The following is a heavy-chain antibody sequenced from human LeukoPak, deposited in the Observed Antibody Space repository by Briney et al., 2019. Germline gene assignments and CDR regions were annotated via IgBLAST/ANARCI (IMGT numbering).Heavy chain of an antibody. CDR2: IIPILGIA. CDR1: GGTFSSYA. D-gene: IGHD5-18*01. Sequence: VASVKVSCKASGGTFSSYAISWVRQAPGQGLEWMGRIIPILGIANYAQKFQGRVTITADKSTSTAYMELSSLRSEDTAVYYCARGWATAVVFDYWGQGTLVTVSS. V-gene: IGHV1-69*04. J-gene: IGHJ4*02. CDR3: ARGWATAVVFDY.